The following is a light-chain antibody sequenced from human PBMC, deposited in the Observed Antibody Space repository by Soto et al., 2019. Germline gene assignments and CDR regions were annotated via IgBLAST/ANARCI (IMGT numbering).Light chain of an antibody. CDR3: QQYNSYSIT. CDR1: QSVSID. J-gene: IGKJ5*01. Sequence: EIMLTQSPATLSLSPGERATLSFRASQSVSIDLAWYQQTPGQAPRLLIYGASTRATGIPVRFSGSASGTEFTLTISSLQPDDFATYYCQQYNSYSITFGQGTRLEI. V-gene: IGKV3-15*01. CDR2: GAS.